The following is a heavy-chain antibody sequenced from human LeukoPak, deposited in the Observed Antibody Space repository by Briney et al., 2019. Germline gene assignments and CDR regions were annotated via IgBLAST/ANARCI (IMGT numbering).Heavy chain of an antibody. CDR1: GFNFSSYA. CDR2: ISGSGGST. CDR3: ARRITMVRGVITYFDY. V-gene: IGHV3-23*01. Sequence: PGGSLRLSCAASGFNFSSYAMSWVRQAPGKGLEWVSAISGSGGSTYYADSVKGRFTISRDNSKNPLYLQMNSLRAEDTAVYYCARRITMVRGVITYFDYWGQGTLVTVSS. J-gene: IGHJ4*02. D-gene: IGHD3-10*01.